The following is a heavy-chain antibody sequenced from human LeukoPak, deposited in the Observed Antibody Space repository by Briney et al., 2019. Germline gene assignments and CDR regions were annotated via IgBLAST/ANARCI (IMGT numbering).Heavy chain of an antibody. CDR3: ARDRGRIAARYYYYMDV. Sequence: GGSLRLSCAASGFTFSSYGMHWVRQAPGKGLEWVAFIRFDGSYNYYADSVKGRFTISRDNSKNTLYLQMNSLRAEDTAVYYCARDRGRIAARYYYYMDVWGKGTTVTVSS. J-gene: IGHJ6*03. CDR1: GFTFSSYG. CDR2: IRFDGSYN. D-gene: IGHD6-6*01. V-gene: IGHV3-30*02.